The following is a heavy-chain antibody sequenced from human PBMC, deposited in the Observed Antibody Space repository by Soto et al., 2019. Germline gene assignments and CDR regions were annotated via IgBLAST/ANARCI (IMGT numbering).Heavy chain of an antibody. CDR3: AHSQVVRGVKSPYPDY. D-gene: IGHD3-10*01. CDR1: GFSLSTSGVG. V-gene: IGHV2-5*02. CDR2: IYWDDDK. J-gene: IGHJ4*02. Sequence: QITLKESGPTLVKPTQTLTLTCTFSGFSLSTSGVGVGWIRQPPGKALEWLALIYWDDDKRYSPSLKSRLTITXXTXEXXVVLTMTTMDPVDTATYYCAHSQVVRGVKSPYPDYWGQGTLVTVSS.